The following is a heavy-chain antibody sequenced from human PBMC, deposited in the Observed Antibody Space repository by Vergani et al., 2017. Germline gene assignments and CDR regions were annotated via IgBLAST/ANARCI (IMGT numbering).Heavy chain of an antibody. CDR2: IIPIFGTA. Sequence: QVQLVQSGAEVKKPGSSVKVSCKASGGTFSSYAISWVRQAPGQGLVWMGGIIPIFGTANYAQKFQGRVTITADESTSTAYMALSSLRSEDTAVYYCARVREPFCSSTSCYENWFDPWGQGTLVTVSS. CDR1: GGTFSSYA. D-gene: IGHD2-2*01. V-gene: IGHV1-69*01. CDR3: ARVREPFCSSTSCYENWFDP. J-gene: IGHJ5*02.